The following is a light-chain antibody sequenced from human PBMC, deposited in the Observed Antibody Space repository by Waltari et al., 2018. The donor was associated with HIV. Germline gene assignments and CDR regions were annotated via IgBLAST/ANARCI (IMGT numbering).Light chain of an antibody. V-gene: IGLV1-47*01. CDR2: RNN. CDR3: AAWDDSLSVVYV. Sequence: QSVLTQPPSASGTPGQRVTISCSGSSSNIGSNYVYWYQQLPGTAPKLLIYRNNQRPSGVPDRFSGSKSGPSASLAISGLRSEDEADYYCAAWDDSLSVVYVFGTGTKVTVL. J-gene: IGLJ1*01. CDR1: SSNIGSNY.